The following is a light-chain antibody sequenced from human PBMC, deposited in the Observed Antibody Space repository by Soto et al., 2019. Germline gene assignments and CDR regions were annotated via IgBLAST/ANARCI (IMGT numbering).Light chain of an antibody. J-gene: IGLJ2*01. CDR2: RNN. CDR3: AAWDDSLSGVV. V-gene: IGLV1-47*01. CDR1: SSNIGSNY. Sequence: QSVLTQPPSASGTPGQRVTISCSGSSSNIGSNYVYWYQQLPGTVPQLLIYRNNERPSGVPDRFSGSKSGTSASLAISGLRSEDYADYYCAAWDDSLSGVVFGGGNKLTVL.